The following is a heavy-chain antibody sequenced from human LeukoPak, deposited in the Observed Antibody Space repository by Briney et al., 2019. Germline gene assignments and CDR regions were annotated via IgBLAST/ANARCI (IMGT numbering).Heavy chain of an antibody. V-gene: IGHV1-46*01. D-gene: IGHD3-22*01. CDR1: GYTFTSYY. CDR3: ARDRMYYYDSSGLDY. J-gene: IGHJ4*02. Sequence: ASVKVSCKASGYTFTSYYMHWVRQAPGQGLEWMGIINPSGGSTSYAQKFQGRVTMTRDTSTSTVYMELSSLRSEDTAVYYCARDRMYYYDSSGLDYWGQGTLVTVSS. CDR2: INPSGGST.